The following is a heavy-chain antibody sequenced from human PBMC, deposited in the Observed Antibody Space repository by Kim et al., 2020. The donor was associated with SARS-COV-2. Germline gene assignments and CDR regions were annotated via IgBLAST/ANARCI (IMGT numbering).Heavy chain of an antibody. V-gene: IGHV3-30-3*01. Sequence: GGSLRLSCSASGFTFSSYAMHWVRQAPGKGLEWVAVISYDGSNKYYADSVKGRFTISRDNSKNTLYLQMNSLRAEDTAVYYCARDIAGYFGPLDYWGQGTLVTVSS. CDR1: GFTFSSYA. J-gene: IGHJ4*02. D-gene: IGHD3-22*01. CDR3: ARDIAGYFGPLDY. CDR2: ISYDGSNK.